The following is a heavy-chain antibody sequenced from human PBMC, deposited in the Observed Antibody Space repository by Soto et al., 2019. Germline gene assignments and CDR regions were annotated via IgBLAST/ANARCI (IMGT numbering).Heavy chain of an antibody. J-gene: IGHJ4*02. Sequence: GGSLSLSCAASGFTFSSYGMHWVRQAPGKGLEWVAVIWYDGSSKFYADSVKGRFTISRDNSKDSLYLQMSSLRADDTAVYYCTRVGGYYGDYPNFDYWGQGALVTVSS. CDR1: GFTFSSYG. CDR2: IWYDGSSK. V-gene: IGHV3-33*01. CDR3: TRVGGYYGDYPNFDY. D-gene: IGHD4-17*01.